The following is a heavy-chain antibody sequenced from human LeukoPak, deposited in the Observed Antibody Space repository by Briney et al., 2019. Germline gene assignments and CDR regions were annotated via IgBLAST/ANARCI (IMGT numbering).Heavy chain of an antibody. CDR3: ARVIATFQAYYFDY. CDR2: INAGNGDA. CDR1: GYTFTTYA. J-gene: IGHJ4*02. Sequence: ASVKVSCKASGYTFTTYAIHWVRQAPGRSLEWMGRINAGNGDAKYSQNFHDRITITRDTSASTVYMELSSLRSEDTAVYYCARVIATFQAYYFDYWGQGTLVTVSS. D-gene: IGHD3-16*01. V-gene: IGHV1-3*01.